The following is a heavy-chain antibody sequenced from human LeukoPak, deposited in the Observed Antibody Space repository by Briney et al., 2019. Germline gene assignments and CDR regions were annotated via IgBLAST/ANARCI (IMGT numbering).Heavy chain of an antibody. Sequence: GGSLRLSCAASGFTFSSSAMTWVRQAPGKGLEWVSGISGGGGTTYYADSAKGRFTISRDNSKKTLYLQMSSLRAEDTAVYYCAKEEAPTTWIGYWGQGTLVTVSS. CDR1: GFTFSSSA. D-gene: IGHD1-1*01. J-gene: IGHJ4*02. CDR3: AKEEAPTTWIGY. CDR2: ISGGGGTT. V-gene: IGHV3-23*01.